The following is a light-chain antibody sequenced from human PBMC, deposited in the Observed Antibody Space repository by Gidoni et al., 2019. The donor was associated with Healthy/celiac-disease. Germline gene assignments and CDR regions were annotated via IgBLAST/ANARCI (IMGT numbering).Light chain of an antibody. J-gene: IGLJ2*01. V-gene: IGLV2-14*01. CDR3: SSYTSSSTVV. Sequence: QSARTQPASVSGSPGQSITISCTGTSSDVGGYNYVSWYQQHPGKAPKLMIYEVSNRPSGVSNRFSGSKSGNTASLTISGLQAEDEADYYCSSYTSSSTVVFGGGTKLTVL. CDR1: SSDVGGYNY. CDR2: EVS.